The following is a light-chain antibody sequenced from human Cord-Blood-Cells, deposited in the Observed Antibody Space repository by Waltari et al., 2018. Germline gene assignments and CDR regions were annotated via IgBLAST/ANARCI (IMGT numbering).Light chain of an antibody. J-gene: IGKJ4*01. V-gene: IGKV1-39*01. CDR1: QNISSY. CDR2: ASS. Sequence: IQVTLRPSSLSASVRDLVTITCRASQNISSYLKWYQQKPWKVPKLLIYASSSLQSGVPSIFRGCGSGTDFTLTLSSLQPGDFATYDCQQSYSTPLFGGGTKVEIK. CDR3: QQSYSTPL.